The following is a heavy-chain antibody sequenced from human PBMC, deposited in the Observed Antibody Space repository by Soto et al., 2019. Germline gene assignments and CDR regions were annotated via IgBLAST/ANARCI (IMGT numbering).Heavy chain of an antibody. J-gene: IGHJ5*02. CDR2: ISAYNGNK. V-gene: IGHV1-18*01. CDR3: ARVETTVTTNWFDP. CDR1: GYTFTSYG. Sequence: GASVKVSCKSSGYTFTSYGISWVRQAPGQGLEWKGRISAYNGNKNYAQKIKGKITITTDTTTSTANKEMRRLRSDDTAVYYCARVETTVTTNWFDPWGQGTLVTVSS. D-gene: IGHD4-17*01.